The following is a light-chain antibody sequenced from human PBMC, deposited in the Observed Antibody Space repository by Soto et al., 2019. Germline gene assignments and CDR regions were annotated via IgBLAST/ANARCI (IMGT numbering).Light chain of an antibody. J-gene: IGKJ3*01. CDR1: QGIRND. Sequence: DIQMTQSPSSLSASVGDRVTITCRASQGIRNDLDWYQQKPGIAPKCLIYAASSLHTGVPSRFSGSGSGTAFTPTTSNLQPEDFATYFCLQHNSYIFTFGTGTKVDIK. CDR3: LQHNSYIFT. V-gene: IGKV1-17*02. CDR2: AAS.